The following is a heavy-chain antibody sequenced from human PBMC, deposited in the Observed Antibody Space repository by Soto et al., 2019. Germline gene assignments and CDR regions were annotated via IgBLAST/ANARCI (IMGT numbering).Heavy chain of an antibody. CDR3: AKGGVAAARGYFDY. Sequence: GGSLRLSCSASGLTFRSYGMSWVRQAPGKGLEWVSDISGSGGNTNYADSVKGRFTISRDNSNNTLFLQMNSLRAEDTAIYYCAKGGVAAARGYFDYWGQGTLVTVSS. CDR1: GLTFRSYG. CDR2: ISGSGGNT. D-gene: IGHD6-13*01. V-gene: IGHV3-23*01. J-gene: IGHJ4*03.